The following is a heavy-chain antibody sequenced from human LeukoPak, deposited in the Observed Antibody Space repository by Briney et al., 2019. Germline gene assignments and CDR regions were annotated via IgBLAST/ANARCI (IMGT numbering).Heavy chain of an antibody. Sequence: SETLSLTCTVSGGSISSGNYYWSWIRQHPGKGLEWIGYIHHSGSTYYNPSLKSRVIISVDTSKNQFSLKLSSVTAADTAVYYCARGRSSSRYNWFDPWGQGTLVTVSS. CDR3: ARGRSSSRYNWFDP. J-gene: IGHJ5*02. V-gene: IGHV4-31*03. D-gene: IGHD6-13*01. CDR1: GGSISSGNYY. CDR2: IHHSGST.